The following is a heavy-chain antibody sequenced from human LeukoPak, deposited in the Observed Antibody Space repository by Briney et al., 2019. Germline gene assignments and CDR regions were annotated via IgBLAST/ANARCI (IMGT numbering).Heavy chain of an antibody. J-gene: IGHJ2*01. V-gene: IGHV3-9*01. D-gene: IGHD2-15*01. CDR1: GFTFDDYA. Sequence: PGGSLRLSCAASGFTFDDYAMHWVRQAPGKGLEWVSGISWNSGSIGYADSVKGRFTISRDNAKNSLYLQMNSLRAEDTALYYCAKDKGVVVAATTLGWYFDLWGRGTLVTVSS. CDR2: ISWNSGSI. CDR3: AKDKGVVVAATTLGWYFDL.